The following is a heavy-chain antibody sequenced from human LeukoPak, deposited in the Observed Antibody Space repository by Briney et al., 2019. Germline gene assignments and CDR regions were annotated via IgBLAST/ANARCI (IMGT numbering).Heavy chain of an antibody. D-gene: IGHD3-22*01. J-gene: IGHJ4*02. CDR2: IYYSGST. CDR1: GGSISSYY. CDR3: ARLTYYYDSSGYLSQPFDY. Sequence: PSETLSLTCTVSGGSISSYYWSWIRQPPGKGLEWIGYIYYSGSTNYNPSLKSRVTISVDTSKNQFSLKLSSVTAADTAVYYCARLTYYYDSSGYLSQPFDYWGQGTLVTVSS. V-gene: IGHV4-59*08.